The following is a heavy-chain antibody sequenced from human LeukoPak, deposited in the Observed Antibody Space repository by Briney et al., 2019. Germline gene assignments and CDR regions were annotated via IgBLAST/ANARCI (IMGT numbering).Heavy chain of an antibody. D-gene: IGHD3-9*01. CDR3: AAQNMVLTGYWEGGPLDY. V-gene: IGHV6-1*01. CDR1: GDSVSSNSAA. CDR2: TYYRSKWYN. J-gene: IGHJ4*02. Sequence: SQTLSLTCAISGDSVSSNSAAWNWIRQSPSRGLEWLGRTYYRSKWYNDYAVSVKSRITINPDTSKNQFSLQLNSVTPEDTAVYYCAAQNMVLTGYWEGGPLDYWGQGTLVTVSS.